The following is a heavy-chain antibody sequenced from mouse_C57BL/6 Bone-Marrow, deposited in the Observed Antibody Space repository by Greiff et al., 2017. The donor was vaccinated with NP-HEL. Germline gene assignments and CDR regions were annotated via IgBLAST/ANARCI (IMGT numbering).Heavy chain of an antibody. CDR2: IYPGSGST. CDR3: ASKIYCDYLSWFAY. V-gene: IGHV1-55*01. J-gene: IGHJ3*01. CDR1: GYTFTSYW. Sequence: QVLLQQPGAELVKPGASVKMSCKASGYTFTSYWITWVKQRPGQGLEWIGDIYPGSGSTYYNETFKSKATLSVDTSSSTAYMQLSLLTSEDSAVYYCASKIYCDYLSWFAYWGQGTPVTVSA. D-gene: IGHD2-4*01.